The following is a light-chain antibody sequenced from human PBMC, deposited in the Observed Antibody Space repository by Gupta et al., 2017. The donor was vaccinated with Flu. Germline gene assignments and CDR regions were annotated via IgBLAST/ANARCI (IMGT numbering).Light chain of an antibody. J-gene: IGLJ3*02. CDR2: EVR. CDR3: SAYTSSSRV. V-gene: IGLV2-14*01. Sequence: QSALTQPASVSGSPGQSITISCTGTSSDVGGYNYVSWHQQHPGKAPKLMIYEVRNRTAVDSARFSGSESGTTATLTMSGREAEDDDDYYCSAYTSSSRVFGGGTKLTVL. CDR1: SSDVGGYNY.